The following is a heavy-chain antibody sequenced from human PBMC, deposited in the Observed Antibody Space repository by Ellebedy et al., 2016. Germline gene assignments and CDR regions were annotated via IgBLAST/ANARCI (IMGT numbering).Heavy chain of an antibody. D-gene: IGHD2-15*01. J-gene: IGHJ6*02. CDR3: AKGGSCYDRQRGAHSSGCLSYYYGMDV. CDR1: GFTFSSYA. V-gene: IGHV3-23*01. CDR2: ISGSGGST. Sequence: GGSLRLSXAASGFTFSSYAMHWVRQAPGKGLEWVSAISGSGGSTYYADSVKGRFTISRDNSKNTLYLQMNSLRAEDTAVYYCAKGGSCYDRQRGAHSSGCLSYYYGMDVWGQGTTVTVSS.